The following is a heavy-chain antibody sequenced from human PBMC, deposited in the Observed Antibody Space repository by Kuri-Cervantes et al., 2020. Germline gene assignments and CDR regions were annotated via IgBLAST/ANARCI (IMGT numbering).Heavy chain of an antibody. CDR1: GYNFSSYG. CDR3: ARGANWHFNPHFDY. Sequence: SVKVFCKASGYNFSSYGVSWVRQAPGHGLEWMGGIIPIFGTANYAQKFQGRVTITADESTSTAYMELSSPRSEDTAVYYCARGANWHFNPHFDYWGQGTLVTVSS. J-gene: IGHJ4*02. CDR2: IIPIFGTA. V-gene: IGHV1-69*13. D-gene: IGHD1-7*01.